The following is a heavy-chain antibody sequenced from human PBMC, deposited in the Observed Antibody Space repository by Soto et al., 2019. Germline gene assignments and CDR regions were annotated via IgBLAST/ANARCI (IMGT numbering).Heavy chain of an antibody. Sequence: EVQLVQSGAEVKKPGESLKISCKGSGYSFTSYWIGWVRQMPWKGLEWMGIIYPGDSDTRYSPSFQGQVTISADKSISTAYLQWSSMKASDTAMYYCARPVLSSSWPFDAFDIWGQGTMVTVSS. V-gene: IGHV5-51*03. CDR2: IYPGDSDT. CDR3: ARPVLSSSWPFDAFDI. D-gene: IGHD6-13*01. J-gene: IGHJ3*02. CDR1: GYSFTSYW.